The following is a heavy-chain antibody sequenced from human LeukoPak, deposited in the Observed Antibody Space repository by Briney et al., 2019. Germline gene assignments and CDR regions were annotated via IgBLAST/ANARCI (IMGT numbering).Heavy chain of an antibody. CDR1: GGSISSYY. CDR3: ARGPGWSPFDP. D-gene: IGHD1-14*01. V-gene: IGHV4-59*01. J-gene: IGHJ5*02. CDR2: IYYSGST. Sequence: SETLSLTCTVSGGSISSYYWTWIRQPPGKGLEWIGYIYYSGSTNYNPSLMSRVTFSVDTSKNQFSLKLTSVTAADTAVYYCARGPGWSPFDPWGQGTLVTVSS.